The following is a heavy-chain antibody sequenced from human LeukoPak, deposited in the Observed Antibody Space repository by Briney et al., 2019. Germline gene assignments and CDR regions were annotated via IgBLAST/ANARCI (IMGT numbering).Heavy chain of an antibody. CDR1: GCTFRNYA. V-gene: IGHV3-30*18. D-gene: IGHD2-15*01. J-gene: IGHJ4*02. CDR3: AKDLPDRYSLEY. Sequence: GRSLRLSCAASGCTFRNYAMYWVRQAPGKGLEWVAFTNYDGSDRCYADSVKGRFTVSRDNPKNTLYLQMNSLRTEDTAVYYCAKDLPDRYSLEYWGQGTMVTVPS. CDR2: TNYDGSDR.